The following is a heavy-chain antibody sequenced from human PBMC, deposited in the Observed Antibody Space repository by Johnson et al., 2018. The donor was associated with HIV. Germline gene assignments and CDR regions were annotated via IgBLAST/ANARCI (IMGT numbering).Heavy chain of an antibody. CDR3: AREKLGSTEYDAFEI. Sequence: VQLVESGGGVVRPGGSLRLSCAASGFTFDDYGMSWVRQAPGKGLEWVSGINWNGGSTGYADSVKGRFTISRDNAKNSLYLQMSSLSAADTAVYYCAREKLGSTEYDAFEIWGQGTMVTVSS. J-gene: IGHJ3*02. CDR2: INWNGGST. CDR1: GFTFDDYG. D-gene: IGHD4-17*01. V-gene: IGHV3-20*04.